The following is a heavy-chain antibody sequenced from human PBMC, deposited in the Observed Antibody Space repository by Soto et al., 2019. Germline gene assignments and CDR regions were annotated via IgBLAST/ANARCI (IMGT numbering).Heavy chain of an antibody. Sequence: GASVKVSCKASGGTFSSYAISWVRQAPGQGLEWMGGIIPIFGTANYAQKFQGRVTITADESTSTAYMELSSLRSEDTAVYYCARDPTKTYYYDSSGGLDAFDIWGQGTMVTVSS. CDR2: IIPIFGTA. V-gene: IGHV1-69*13. D-gene: IGHD3-22*01. CDR3: ARDPTKTYYYDSSGGLDAFDI. CDR1: GGTFSSYA. J-gene: IGHJ3*02.